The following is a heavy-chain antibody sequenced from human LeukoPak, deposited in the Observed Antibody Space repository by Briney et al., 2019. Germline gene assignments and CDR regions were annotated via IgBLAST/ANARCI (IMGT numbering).Heavy chain of an antibody. V-gene: IGHV4-39*01. D-gene: IGHD3-10*01. CDR2: IYYSGST. CDR3: ARHSHLTITKVRGAFNWFDP. Sequence: PSETLSLTCTVSGGSISSSSYYWGWIRHPPGKGLEWIGSIYYSGSTYYNPSLKSRVTISVDTSKNQFSLKVRSVTAADTAVYYCARHSHLTITKVRGAFNWFDPWGQGTLVTVSS. J-gene: IGHJ5*02. CDR1: GGSISSSSYY.